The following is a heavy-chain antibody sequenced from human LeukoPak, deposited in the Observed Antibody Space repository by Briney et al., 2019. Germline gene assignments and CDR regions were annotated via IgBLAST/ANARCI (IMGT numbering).Heavy chain of an antibody. V-gene: IGHV3-30*18. CDR2: ISYDGSNK. Sequence: GGSLRLSCAASGFTFSSYGMHWVRQAPGKGLEWVAVISYDGSNKYYADSVKGRFTISRDNSKNTLYLQMNSLRAEDTAVYYCAKGRGYSNLLDYWGQGTLVTVSS. D-gene: IGHD4-11*01. CDR3: AKGRGYSNLLDY. CDR1: GFTFSSYG. J-gene: IGHJ4*02.